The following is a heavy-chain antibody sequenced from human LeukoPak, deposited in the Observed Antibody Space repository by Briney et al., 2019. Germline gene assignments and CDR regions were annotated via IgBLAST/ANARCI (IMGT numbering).Heavy chain of an antibody. Sequence: GGSLRLSCAASGFTFSSYAMSWVRQAPGKGLERVSAISGSGSTIYYADSVKGRFTISRDNAKNSLYLQMNSLRAEDTAVYYCAELGITMIGGVWGKGTTVTISS. CDR3: AELGITMIGGV. D-gene: IGHD3-10*02. V-gene: IGHV3-23*01. CDR2: ISGSGSTI. CDR1: GFTFSSYA. J-gene: IGHJ6*04.